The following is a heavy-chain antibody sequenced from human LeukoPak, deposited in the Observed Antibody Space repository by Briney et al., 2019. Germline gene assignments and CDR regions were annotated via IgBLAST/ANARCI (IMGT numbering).Heavy chain of an antibody. D-gene: IGHD1-26*01. CDR3: AKVATDLIVEDV. V-gene: IGHV3-30*18. Sequence: GGSLRLSCAASGFTFSSYGMHWVRQAPGKGLEWVAVISYDGSDKYYANSVKGRFTISRDNSKNTLYLQMNSLRAEDTAVYYCAKVATDLIVEDVWGKGTTVTVSS. CDR2: ISYDGSDK. J-gene: IGHJ6*04. CDR1: GFTFSSYG.